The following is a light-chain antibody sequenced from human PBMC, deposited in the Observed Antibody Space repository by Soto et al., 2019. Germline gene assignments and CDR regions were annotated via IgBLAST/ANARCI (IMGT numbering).Light chain of an antibody. J-gene: IGLJ1*01. CDR3: QSYDSSLSGYV. CDR1: SSNIGAGYD. CDR2: GNS. V-gene: IGLV1-40*01. Sequence: QSVLTQPPSVSGAPGQRVTISCTGSSSNIGAGYDVHWYQQLPGTAPKLLIYGNSNRPSGVPDRFSGSKSGTSASLAITGLHAEAEADYCQSYDSSLSGYVFGTGTKLTVL.